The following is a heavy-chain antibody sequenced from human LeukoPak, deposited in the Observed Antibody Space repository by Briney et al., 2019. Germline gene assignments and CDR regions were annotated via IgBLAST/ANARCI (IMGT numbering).Heavy chain of an antibody. CDR1: GFSLSNSA. J-gene: IGHJ5*02. V-gene: IGHV3-23*01. CDR2: ISGSGGDI. Sequence: GGSLRLSCAASGFSLSNSAMSWVRQVPGKGLEWVSAISGSGGDIFYTDSVKGRFTISRDNSKNTLYLQMNSLRAGDTAVYYCAKDRFGSGSPNWFGPWGQGTLVTVSS. CDR3: AKDRFGSGSPNWFGP. D-gene: IGHD3-10*01.